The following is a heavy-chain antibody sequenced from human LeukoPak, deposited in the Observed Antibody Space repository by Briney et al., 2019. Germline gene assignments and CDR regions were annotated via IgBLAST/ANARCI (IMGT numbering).Heavy chain of an antibody. V-gene: IGHV3-21*01. Sequence: GGSLRLSCAASGFTFSSYSMNWVRQAPGKGLEWVSSISSSSSYIYYADSVKGRFTISRDNAKNSLYLQMNSLRAEDTAVYYCARDVLWFGELLSSYGMDVWGQGTTVTVSS. CDR2: ISSSSSYI. D-gene: IGHD3-10*01. CDR1: GFTFSSYS. CDR3: ARDVLWFGELLSSYGMDV. J-gene: IGHJ6*02.